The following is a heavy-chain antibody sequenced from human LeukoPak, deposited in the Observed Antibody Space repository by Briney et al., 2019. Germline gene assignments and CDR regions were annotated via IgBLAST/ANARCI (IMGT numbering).Heavy chain of an antibody. CDR2: IYHSGST. D-gene: IGHD6-13*01. CDR3: ARKYSYTSSWLS. J-gene: IGHJ5*02. Sequence: SETLSLTCAVSGYSISSGYYWGWIRQPPGKGLEWIGSIYHSGSTYYNPSLKSRVTKSVDTSKNQFSLKLSSVTAADTAVYYCARKYSYTSSWLSWGQGTLVTVSS. V-gene: IGHV4-38-2*01. CDR1: GYSISSGYY.